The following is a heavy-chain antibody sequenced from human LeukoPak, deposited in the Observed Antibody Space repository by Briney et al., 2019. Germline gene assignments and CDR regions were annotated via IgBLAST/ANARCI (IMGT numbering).Heavy chain of an antibody. CDR1: GGSISSGGYS. Sequence: SETLSLTCAVSGGSISSGGYSWSWIRQPPGKGLEWTGYIYHSGSTYYNPSLKSRVTISVDRSKNQFSLKLSSVTAADTAVYYCARGLFTTVTTPNNWFDPWGQGTLVTVSS. V-gene: IGHV4-30-2*01. CDR3: ARGLFTTVTTPNNWFDP. CDR2: IYHSGST. D-gene: IGHD4-17*01. J-gene: IGHJ5*02.